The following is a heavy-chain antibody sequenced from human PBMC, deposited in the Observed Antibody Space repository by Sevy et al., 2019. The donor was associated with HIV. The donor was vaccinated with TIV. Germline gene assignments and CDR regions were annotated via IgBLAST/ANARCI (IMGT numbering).Heavy chain of an antibody. CDR1: GFTFSKYS. CDR2: LSFGCGEI. J-gene: IGHJ4*02. D-gene: IGHD2-8*01. V-gene: IGHV3-23*01. Sequence: GGSLRLSCAASGFTFSKYSMSWVRQPPGKGLEWVSTLSFGCGEINYADSVKGRFTISRDNFKSSVYLQMNNLRPEDTAVYYCAREGCPKSHDSWGQGTLVTVSS. CDR3: AREGCPKSHDS.